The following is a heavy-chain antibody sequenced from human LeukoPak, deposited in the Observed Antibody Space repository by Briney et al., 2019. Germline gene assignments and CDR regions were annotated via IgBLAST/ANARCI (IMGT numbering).Heavy chain of an antibody. J-gene: IGHJ3*02. V-gene: IGHV1-18*04. CDR3: ARDGLFVVVPAARGDAFDI. Sequence: ASVKVSCKASGYTFTSYGISWVRQAPGRGLEWMGWISAYNGNTNYAQKLQGRVTMTTDTSTSTAYMELRSLRSDDTAVYYCARDGLFVVVPAARGDAFDIWGQGTMVTVSS. CDR2: ISAYNGNT. CDR1: GYTFTSYG. D-gene: IGHD2-2*01.